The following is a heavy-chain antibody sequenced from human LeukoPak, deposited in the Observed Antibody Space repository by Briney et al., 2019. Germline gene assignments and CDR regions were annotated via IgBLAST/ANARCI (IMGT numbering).Heavy chain of an antibody. D-gene: IGHD3-22*01. V-gene: IGHV3-21*01. CDR2: ISSSSSYI. J-gene: IGHJ4*02. CDR3: ARRQRVLNSSGSSDY. CDR1: GFTFSSYS. Sequence: GGSLRLSCAASGFTFSSYSMNWVRQAPGKGLEWVSSISSSSSYIYYADSVKGRFTISRDNAKSSLYLQMNSLRAEDTAVYYCARRQRVLNSSGSSDYWGQGTLVTVSS.